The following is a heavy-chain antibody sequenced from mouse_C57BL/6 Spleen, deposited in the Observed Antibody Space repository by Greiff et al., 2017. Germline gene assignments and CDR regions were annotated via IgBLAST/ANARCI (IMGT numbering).Heavy chain of an antibody. CDR1: GYTFTSYW. V-gene: IGHV1-55*01. CDR3: ARFTTVVANDMDY. J-gene: IGHJ4*01. D-gene: IGHD1-1*01. Sequence: QVQLQQPGAELVKPGASVKMSCKASGYTFTSYWITWVKQRPGQGLEWIGDIYPGSGSTNYNEKFKSKATLTVDTSSSTAYMQLSSLTSEDSAVYYCARFTTVVANDMDYWGQGTSVTVSS. CDR2: IYPGSGST.